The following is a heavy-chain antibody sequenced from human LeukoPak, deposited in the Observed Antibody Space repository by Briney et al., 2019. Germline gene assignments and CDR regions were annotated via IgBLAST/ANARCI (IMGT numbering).Heavy chain of an antibody. D-gene: IGHD3-22*01. Sequence: GGSLRLSCAASGSSFSIYGMHWVRQAPGKGLEWVTFIRYDGSNKYYADSVKGRFTISRDNSKNTLYLQMNSLRAEDTAVYYCAKEGGGYDSSGSDAFDIWDQGPMVTVSS. J-gene: IGHJ3*02. V-gene: IGHV3-30*02. CDR2: IRYDGSNK. CDR1: GSSFSIYG. CDR3: AKEGGGYDSSGSDAFDI.